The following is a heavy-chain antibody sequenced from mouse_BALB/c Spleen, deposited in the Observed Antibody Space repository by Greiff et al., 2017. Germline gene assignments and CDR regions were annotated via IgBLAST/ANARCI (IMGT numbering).Heavy chain of an antibody. V-gene: IGHV1S135*01. D-gene: IGHD1-1*01. CDR3: ARRYGSSYWYFDV. Sequence: EVKLVESGPELVKPGASVKVSCKASGYAFTSYNMYWVKQSHGKSLEWIGYIDPYNGGTSYNQKFKGKATLTVDKSSSTAYMHLNSLTSEDSAVYYCARRYGSSYWYFDVWGAGTTVTVSS. J-gene: IGHJ1*01. CDR1: GYAFTSYN. CDR2: IDPYNGGT.